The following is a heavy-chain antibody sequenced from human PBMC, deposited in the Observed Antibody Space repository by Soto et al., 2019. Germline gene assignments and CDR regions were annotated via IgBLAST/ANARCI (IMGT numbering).Heavy chain of an antibody. Sequence: QVQLQESGPGLVKPSQTLSLTCTVSGGSISSGGYYWSWIRQHPGKGLEWIGYIYYSGSTYYNPSLKSRVTISVDTSKNQFSLKLSSVTAADTAVYYCARDRYGGEQWLERYVDYWGQGTLVTVSS. CDR3: ARDRYGGEQWLERYVDY. CDR1: GGSISSGGYY. V-gene: IGHV4-31*03. CDR2: IYYSGST. D-gene: IGHD6-19*01. J-gene: IGHJ4*02.